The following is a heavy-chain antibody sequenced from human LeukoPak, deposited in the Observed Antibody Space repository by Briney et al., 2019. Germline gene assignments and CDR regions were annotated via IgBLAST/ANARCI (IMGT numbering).Heavy chain of an antibody. Sequence: SETLSLTCTVSGGSISSYYWSWIRQPPGKGLEWIGYIYYSGSTNYNPSLKSRVTISVDTSKNQFSLKLSSVTAADTAVYYCARQLSWSYLGPWGQGTLVTVSS. V-gene: IGHV4-59*08. CDR2: IYYSGST. D-gene: IGHD1-26*01. CDR1: GGSISSYY. CDR3: ARQLSWSYLGP. J-gene: IGHJ5*02.